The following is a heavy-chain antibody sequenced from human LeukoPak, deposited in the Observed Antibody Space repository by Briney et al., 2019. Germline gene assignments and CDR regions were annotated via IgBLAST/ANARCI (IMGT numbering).Heavy chain of an antibody. J-gene: IGHJ6*03. D-gene: IGHD1-26*01. Sequence: PGRSLRLSCAASGFTFSRYGMHWVRQAPGKGLEWAAVIWYDGSNKYYADSVKGRFTISRDNSKNTLYLQMNSLRAEDAAVYYCAKDPRGSYSRDYYYYMDVWGKGTTVTVSS. CDR1: GFTFSRYG. CDR3: AKDPRGSYSRDYYYYMDV. V-gene: IGHV3-33*06. CDR2: IWYDGSNK.